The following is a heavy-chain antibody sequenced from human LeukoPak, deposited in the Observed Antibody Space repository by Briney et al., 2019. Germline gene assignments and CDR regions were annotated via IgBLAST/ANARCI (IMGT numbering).Heavy chain of an antibody. D-gene: IGHD3-10*01. CDR3: AKVMKGSERLTMVRGVIIKTAGLYYMDV. CDR2: ISASGGST. CDR1: GVTLSSYA. J-gene: IGHJ6*03. Sequence: GGSLRLSCAASGVTLSSYAMSCVREAPGEGLEWVSSISASGGSTNYADSVKGRFTISRDTSKNTVYMQMTSLRAEDQAVYYCAKVMKGSERLTMVRGVIIKTAGLYYMDVWGKGTTVTVSS. V-gene: IGHV3-23*01.